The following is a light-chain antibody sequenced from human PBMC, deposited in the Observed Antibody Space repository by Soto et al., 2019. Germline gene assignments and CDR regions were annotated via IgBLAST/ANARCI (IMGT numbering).Light chain of an antibody. CDR3: QQYGSPAAWT. CDR2: EAS. CDR1: QSVYSGY. V-gene: IGKV3-20*01. J-gene: IGKJ1*01. Sequence: IVLTQSPNTLSLSPGERATLSCRASQSVYSGYVAWYQQKPGQPPRILIYEASNRATGIPDRFSGTGSGTEFNLTISRLQPEHFAVYTFQQYGSPAAWTFGQGTKVEIK.